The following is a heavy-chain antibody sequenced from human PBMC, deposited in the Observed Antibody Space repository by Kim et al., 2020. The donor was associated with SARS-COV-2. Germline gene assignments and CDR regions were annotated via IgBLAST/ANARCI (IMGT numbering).Heavy chain of an antibody. D-gene: IGHD6-13*01. V-gene: IGHV1-2*06. CDR2: INPNSGGT. Sequence: ASVKVSCKASGYTFTGYYMHWVRQAPGQGLEWMGRINPNSGGTNYAQKFQGRVTMTRDTSISTAYMELSRLRSDDTAVYYCARAGRHASIAAAGSNWFDPWGQGTLVTVSS. J-gene: IGHJ5*02. CDR1: GYTFTGYY. CDR3: ARAGRHASIAAAGSNWFDP.